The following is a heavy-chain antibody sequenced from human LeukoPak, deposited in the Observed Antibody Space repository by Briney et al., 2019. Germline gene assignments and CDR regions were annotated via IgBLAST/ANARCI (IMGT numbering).Heavy chain of an antibody. V-gene: IGHV4-59*01. J-gene: IGHJ4*02. CDR3: ARGYSGSYGRFDY. CDR2: IYYCGNT. D-gene: IGHD1-26*01. Sequence: SETLSLTCTVSGGSISRFYWSWIRQPPGKGLEWIGYIYYCGNTNYNPSLKNRVTISVDTSKNQFSLKLCSVTAADTAVYYCARGYSGSYGRFDYWGQGTLVTVSA. CDR1: GGSISRFY.